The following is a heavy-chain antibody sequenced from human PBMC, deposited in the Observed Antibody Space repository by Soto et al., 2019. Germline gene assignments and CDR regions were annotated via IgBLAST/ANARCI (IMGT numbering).Heavy chain of an antibody. CDR1: GFTLSSYA. V-gene: IGHV3-30-3*01. D-gene: IGHD5-18*01. CDR3: ARNLASYGYTELYYYYYYGMDV. J-gene: IGHJ6*02. Sequence: PGGSLRLSCAASGFTLSSYAMHWVRQAPGKGLEWVAVISYDGSNKYYADSVKGRFTISRDNSKNTLYLQMNSLRAEDTAVYYCARNLASYGYTELYYYYYYGMDVWGQGTTVTVSS. CDR2: ISYDGSNK.